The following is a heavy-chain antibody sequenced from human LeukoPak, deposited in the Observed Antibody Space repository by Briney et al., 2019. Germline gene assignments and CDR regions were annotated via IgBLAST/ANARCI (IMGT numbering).Heavy chain of an antibody. J-gene: IGHJ4*02. Sequence: SETLSLTCTVSGGSISSYYWSWIRQPPGKGLEWIGYICYSGSTNYNPSLKSRVTISVDTSKNQFSLKLSSVTAADTAVYYCAREGGTGFDYWGQGTLVTVSS. CDR1: GGSISSYY. V-gene: IGHV4-59*01. D-gene: IGHD1-1*01. CDR3: AREGGTGFDY. CDR2: ICYSGST.